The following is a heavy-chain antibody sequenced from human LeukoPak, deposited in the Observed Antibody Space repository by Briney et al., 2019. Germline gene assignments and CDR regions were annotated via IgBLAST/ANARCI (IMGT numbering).Heavy chain of an antibody. J-gene: IGHJ3*02. CDR3: ARSPVGAIGPFDI. CDR1: GYTFTSYD. D-gene: IGHD1-26*01. V-gene: IGHV1-8*01. Sequence: GASVKASCKASGYTFTSYDINWVRQATGQGLEWMGWMNPNSGNSGYAQKFQGRVTMTRNTSISTAYMELSSLRSEDTAVYYCARSPVGAIGPFDIWGQGTMVTVSS. CDR2: MNPNSGNS.